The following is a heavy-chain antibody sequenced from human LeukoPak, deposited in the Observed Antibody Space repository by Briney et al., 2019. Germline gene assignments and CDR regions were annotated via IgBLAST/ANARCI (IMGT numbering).Heavy chain of an antibody. CDR1: GASIRSGGYY. V-gene: IGHV4-31*03. J-gene: IGHJ4*02. CDR2: IYYSGIT. CDR3: ARGSDGNLPYDY. D-gene: IGHD1-1*01. Sequence: PSETLSLTCTVSGASIRSGGYYWSWIRQHPGKGLEWIGYIYYSGITYYNPSLKSRVAMAVDTSKNQFSLKLSSVTAADTAVYYCARGSDGNLPYDYWGQGTLVTVSS.